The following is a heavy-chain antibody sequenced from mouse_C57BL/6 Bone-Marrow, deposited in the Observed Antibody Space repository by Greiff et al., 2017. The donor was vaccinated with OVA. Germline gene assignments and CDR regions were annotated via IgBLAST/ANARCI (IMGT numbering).Heavy chain of an antibody. Sequence: LQESGPELVKPGASVKISCKASGYAFSSSWMNWVKQRPGKGLEWIGRIYPGDGDTNYNGKFKGKATLTADKSSSTAYMQLSSLTSEDSAVYFCARNHNYYGSVAYWGQGTLVTVSA. J-gene: IGHJ3*01. CDR1: GYAFSSSW. V-gene: IGHV1-82*01. CDR2: IYPGDGDT. CDR3: ARNHNYYGSVAY. D-gene: IGHD1-1*01.